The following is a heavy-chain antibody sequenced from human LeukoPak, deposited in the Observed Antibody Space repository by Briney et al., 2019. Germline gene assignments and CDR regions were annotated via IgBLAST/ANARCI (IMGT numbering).Heavy chain of an antibody. D-gene: IGHD2-15*01. CDR1: GFTFSSYG. J-gene: IGHJ4*02. Sequence: GGSLRLSCAASGFTFSSYGMHWVRQAPGKGLEWVAFIRYDGSNKYYVDSVKGRFTISRDNSKNTLYLQMNSLRAEDTAMYYCAKEGRYCSGGSCSYYFDYWGQGTLVTVSS. CDR2: IRYDGSNK. CDR3: AKEGRYCSGGSCSYYFDY. V-gene: IGHV3-30*02.